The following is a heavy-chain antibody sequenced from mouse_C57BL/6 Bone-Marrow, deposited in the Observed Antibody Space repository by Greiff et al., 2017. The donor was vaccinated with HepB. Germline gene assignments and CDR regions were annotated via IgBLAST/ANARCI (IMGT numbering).Heavy chain of an antibody. CDR2: IDPETGGT. V-gene: IGHV1-15*01. CDR1: GYTFTDYE. CDR3: TRHDYDDGYYFDY. D-gene: IGHD2-4*01. J-gene: IGHJ2*01. Sequence: VHLVESGAELVRPGASVTLSCKASGYTFTDYEMHWVKQTPVHGLEWIGAIDPETGGTAYNQKFKGKAILTADKSSSTAYMELRSLTSEDSAVYYCTRHDYDDGYYFDYWGQGTTLTVSS.